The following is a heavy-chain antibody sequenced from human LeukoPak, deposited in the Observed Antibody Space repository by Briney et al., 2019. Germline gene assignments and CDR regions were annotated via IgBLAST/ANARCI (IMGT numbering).Heavy chain of an antibody. D-gene: IGHD4-17*01. Sequence: SETLSLTCTVSGGSISSSDNYWTWIRQPPGKGLEWIGSIYYSGTTYFNLSLKSRLTMSVDTSKNQFSLKLSSVTAADTAVYYCARQRGYGDYDYWGQGTLVTVSS. CDR1: GGSISSSDNY. J-gene: IGHJ4*02. CDR3: ARQRGYGDYDY. V-gene: IGHV4-30-4*02. CDR2: IYYSGTT.